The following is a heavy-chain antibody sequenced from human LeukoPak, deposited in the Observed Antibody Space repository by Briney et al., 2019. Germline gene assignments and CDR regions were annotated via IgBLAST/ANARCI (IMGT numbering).Heavy chain of an antibody. Sequence: GASVKVSCKASGYTFTSYYMHWVRQAPGQGLEWMGIINPSGGSTSYAQKFQGRVTMTRDTSTSTVYMELSSLRSEDTAVYYCARDSVNDILTGCLLDYWGQGTLVTVSS. CDR1: GYTFTSYY. D-gene: IGHD3-9*01. CDR2: INPSGGST. V-gene: IGHV1-46*01. J-gene: IGHJ4*02. CDR3: ARDSVNDILTGCLLDY.